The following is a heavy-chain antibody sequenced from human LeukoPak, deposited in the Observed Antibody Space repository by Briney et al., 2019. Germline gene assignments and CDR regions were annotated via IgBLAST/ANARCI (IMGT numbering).Heavy chain of an antibody. Sequence: SETLSLTCTVSGGSISSYYWSWIRQPAGKGLEWIGRIYTSGSTNYNPSLESRVTMSVDTSKNQFSLKLSFVTAADTAVYYCARIGRYYYYMDVRGKGTTVTISS. D-gene: IGHD3-22*01. V-gene: IGHV4-4*07. CDR1: GGSISSYY. CDR2: IYTSGST. J-gene: IGHJ6*03. CDR3: ARIGRYYYYMDV.